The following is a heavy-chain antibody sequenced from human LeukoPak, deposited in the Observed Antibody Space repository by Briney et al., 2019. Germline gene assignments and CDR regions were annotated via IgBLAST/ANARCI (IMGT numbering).Heavy chain of an antibody. J-gene: IGHJ4*02. V-gene: IGHV4-59*12. Sequence: PSETLSLTCTVSGGSISSYYWGWIRQPPGKGLEWIGYIYYSGSTNYNPSLESRVTMSVDTSKNQFSLKLSSVTAADTAVYYCARRSASGTIDYWGQGTLVTVSS. CDR2: IYYSGST. CDR3: ARRSASGTIDY. D-gene: IGHD6-13*01. CDR1: GGSISSYY.